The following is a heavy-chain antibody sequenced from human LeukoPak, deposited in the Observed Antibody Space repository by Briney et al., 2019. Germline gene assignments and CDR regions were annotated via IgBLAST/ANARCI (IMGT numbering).Heavy chain of an antibody. Sequence: SETLSLTCTVSGDFSIHYWTWIRQPAGKGLEWIGRISTTGSTNYNTSLKSRITMSVDTSKNQFSLKLSSVTAADTAVYYCARRQIDSSGYYYWGQGTLVTVSS. CDR3: ARRQIDSSGYYY. J-gene: IGHJ4*02. CDR2: ISTTGST. CDR1: GDFSIHY. V-gene: IGHV4-4*07. D-gene: IGHD3-22*01.